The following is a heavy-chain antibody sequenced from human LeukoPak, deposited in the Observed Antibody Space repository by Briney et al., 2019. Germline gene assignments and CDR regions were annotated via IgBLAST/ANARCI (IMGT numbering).Heavy chain of an antibody. J-gene: IGHJ6*02. CDR2: IWYDGSNK. CDR1: GFTFSSFG. V-gene: IGHV3-33*06. Sequence: PGGSLRLSCAASGFTFSSFGMHWVRQAPGKGLEWVAVIWYDGSNKYYADSVKGRFTISRDNSKNTLYLQMNSLRAEDTAVYYCAKTSGWQNYFYYGMDVWGQGTTVTVSS. CDR3: AKTSGWQNYFYYGMDV. D-gene: IGHD6-19*01.